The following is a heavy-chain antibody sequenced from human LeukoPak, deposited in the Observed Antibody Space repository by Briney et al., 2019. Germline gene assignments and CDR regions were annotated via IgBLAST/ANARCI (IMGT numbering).Heavy chain of an antibody. J-gene: IGHJ4*02. CDR2: IYYSGST. CDR3: ARAGSGMN. V-gene: IGHV4-61*01. D-gene: IGHD3-10*01. Sequence: PSETLSLTCTVSGGSVSSGNYYWSWIRQPPGKGLEWIGYIYYSGSTNYNPSLKSRVTISVDTSKNQFSLKLSSVTAADTAVYYCARAGSGMNWGQGTLVTVSS. CDR1: GGSVSSGNYY.